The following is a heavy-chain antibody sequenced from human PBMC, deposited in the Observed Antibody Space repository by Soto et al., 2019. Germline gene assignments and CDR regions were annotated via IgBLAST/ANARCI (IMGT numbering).Heavy chain of an antibody. CDR1: GGTFSSYA. D-gene: IGHD5-12*01. Sequence: QVQLVQSGAEVRQPASSVKVSCKTSGGTFSSYAISWVRQAPGQGLEWMGGIVPIVDTSTYAQKFQGRVTITADESTSTAYMEPSILRSDDTAIYYCVRVVAIPGYPDNWGQGTLVTVSS. J-gene: IGHJ4*02. V-gene: IGHV1-69*12. CDR3: VRVVAIPGYPDN. CDR2: IVPIVDTS.